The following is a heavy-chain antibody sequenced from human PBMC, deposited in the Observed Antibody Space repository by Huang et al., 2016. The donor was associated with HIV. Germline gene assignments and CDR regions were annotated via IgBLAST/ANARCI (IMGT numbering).Heavy chain of an antibody. CDR2: GYDSRPT. V-gene: IGHV4-59*02. D-gene: IGHD6-19*01. J-gene: IGHJ5*02. Sequence: QVRLQESGPGLVKPSETLSLSCTVSGDSVSSHYWGWIRHPPGKGLEWIWTGYDSRPTKAPPRLKSRITVSVDTSKNGFSLIITSVSAADTAMYFCVRDQGRLAVGGIDNWFDPWGQGALVTVSS. CDR3: VRDQGRLAVGGIDNWFDP. CDR1: GDSVSSHY.